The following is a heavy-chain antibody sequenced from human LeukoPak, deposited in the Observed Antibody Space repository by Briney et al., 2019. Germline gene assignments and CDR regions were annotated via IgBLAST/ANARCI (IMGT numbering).Heavy chain of an antibody. D-gene: IGHD3-22*01. V-gene: IGHV4-4*07. CDR2: IYSSGGT. Sequence: SETLSLTCTVSGGSISSYYWSWIRQPAGKGLEWIGRIYSSGGTNYNPSLKSRVTMSVDTSKNQFSLKLSSVTAADTAVYYCARDGKWLTLYYFDYWGQGTLVTVSS. CDR1: GGSISSYY. J-gene: IGHJ4*02. CDR3: ARDGKWLTLYYFDY.